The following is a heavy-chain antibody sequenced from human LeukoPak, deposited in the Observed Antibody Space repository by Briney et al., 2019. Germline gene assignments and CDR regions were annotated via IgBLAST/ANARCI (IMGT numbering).Heavy chain of an antibody. CDR1: GGSFSGYY. Sequence: SETLSLTCAVYGGSFSGYYWSWIRQPPGKGLEWIGEINHSGSTNYNPSLKSRVTISVDTSKNQFSLKLSSVTAADTAVYYCARGFTYYYDSGGDYWGQGTLVTVSS. V-gene: IGHV4-34*01. CDR3: ARGFTYYYDSGGDY. D-gene: IGHD3-22*01. CDR2: INHSGST. J-gene: IGHJ4*02.